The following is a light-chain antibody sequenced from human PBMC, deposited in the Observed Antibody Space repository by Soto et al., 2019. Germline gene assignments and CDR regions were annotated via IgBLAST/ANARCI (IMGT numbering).Light chain of an antibody. Sequence: EIVLTQSPLSLPVTPGEPASISCRSSRNLLHSNGYDYLDWYLQKPGQCPQLLNFLGPNRASGVPDRFSSSGSGTDFTLTISRVEAEDVGVYFCAQDLASPFTFGGGTKVEIK. J-gene: IGKJ4*01. CDR3: AQDLASPFT. CDR2: LGP. V-gene: IGKV2-28*01. CDR1: RNLLHSNGYDY.